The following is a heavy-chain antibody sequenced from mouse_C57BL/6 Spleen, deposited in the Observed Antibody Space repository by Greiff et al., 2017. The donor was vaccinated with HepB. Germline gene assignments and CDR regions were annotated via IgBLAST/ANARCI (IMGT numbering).Heavy chain of an antibody. CDR1: GYTFTEYT. Sequence: QVQLQQSGAELVKPGASVKLSCKASGYTFTEYTIHWVKQRSGQGLEWIGWFYPGSGSIKYNEKFKDKATLTADKSSSTVYMARSRLTSEDSAVYFCARHGYGYDKVRAYFDYWGQGTTLTVSS. D-gene: IGHD2-2*01. CDR3: ARHGYGYDKVRAYFDY. J-gene: IGHJ2*01. V-gene: IGHV1-62-2*01. CDR2: FYPGSGSI.